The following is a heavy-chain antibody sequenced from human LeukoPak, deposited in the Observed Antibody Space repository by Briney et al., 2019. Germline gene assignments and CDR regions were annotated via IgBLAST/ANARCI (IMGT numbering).Heavy chain of an antibody. V-gene: IGHV3-64*01. CDR3: ARYCSGVSCYSXYDY. J-gene: IGHJ4*02. Sequence: RLSCAASGFTFSTYAMHWVREXPGKGLEYVXAISTNGGGTYYANSVKGRFTISRDNSKNTLYLQMGSLRAEDMAVYYCARYCSGVSCYSXYDYWGQGTLVTVSS. D-gene: IGHD2-15*01. CDR2: ISTNGGGT. CDR1: GFTFSTYA.